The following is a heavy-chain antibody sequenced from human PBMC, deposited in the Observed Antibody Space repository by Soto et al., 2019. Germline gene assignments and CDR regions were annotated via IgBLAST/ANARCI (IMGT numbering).Heavy chain of an antibody. J-gene: IGHJ3*02. D-gene: IGHD2-2*01. CDR3: ARESHCSSTSCYAWVTIFGVDPSPDAFDI. V-gene: IGHV3-21*01. CDR2: ISSSSSYI. CDR1: GFTFSSYS. Sequence: GGSLRLSCAASGFTFSSYSMNWVRQAPGKGLEWVSSISSSSSYIYYADSVKGRFTISRDNAKNSLYLQMNSLRAEDTAVYYCARESHCSSTSCYAWVTIFGVDPSPDAFDIWGQGTMVTVSS.